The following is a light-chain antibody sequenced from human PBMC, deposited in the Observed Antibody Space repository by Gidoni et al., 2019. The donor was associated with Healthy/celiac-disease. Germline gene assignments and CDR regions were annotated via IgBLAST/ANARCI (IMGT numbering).Light chain of an antibody. CDR2: VAS. Sequence: DLQMSQSPSSLSASVGDRVTIACRASQGVSSWLAWYQKKPGRAPKLLISVASSLQSGVPSRFSGSGSGTDFTLTISSLQPEDFATYYCQQSNSFPLTFGQGTRLEIK. CDR3: QQSNSFPLT. J-gene: IGKJ5*01. CDR1: QGVSSW. V-gene: IGKV1-12*01.